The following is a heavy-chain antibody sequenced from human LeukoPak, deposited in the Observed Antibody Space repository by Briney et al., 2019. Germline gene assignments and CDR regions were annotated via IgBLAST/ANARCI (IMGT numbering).Heavy chain of an antibody. CDR3: ARAFWVDTAMVPDY. CDR1: GFTFSSFR. Sequence: GGSLRLSCAASGFTFSSFRMTWVRQAPGKGLEWVANIKQDGSEKYYVDSVKGRFTISRDNAKNSLYLQMNSLRAEDTAVYYCARAFWVDTAMVPDYWGRGTLVTVSS. D-gene: IGHD5-18*01. J-gene: IGHJ4*02. CDR2: IKQDGSEK. V-gene: IGHV3-7*02.